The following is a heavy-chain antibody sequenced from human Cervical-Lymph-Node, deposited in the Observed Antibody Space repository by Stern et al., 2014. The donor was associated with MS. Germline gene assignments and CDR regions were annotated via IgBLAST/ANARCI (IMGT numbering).Heavy chain of an antibody. V-gene: IGHV2-5*02. CDR1: GFSLSTSGVG. CDR3: AHTTYYYGSGSYRYFDY. CDR2: IYWDDDK. Sequence: EESGPTLVKPTQTLTLTCTFSGFSLSTSGVGVGWIRQPPGKALEWLALIYWDDDKRYSPSKKSRLTITKDTSKNQVVLTMTNMDPVDTATYYCAHTTYYYGSGSYRYFDYWGQGTLVTVSS. D-gene: IGHD3-10*01. J-gene: IGHJ4*02.